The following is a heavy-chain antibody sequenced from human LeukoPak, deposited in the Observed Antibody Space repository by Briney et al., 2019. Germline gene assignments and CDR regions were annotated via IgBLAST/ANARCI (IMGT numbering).Heavy chain of an antibody. CDR1: GFTFSSYA. D-gene: IGHD2-15*01. Sequence: GGSLRLSCAASGFTFSSYAMSWVRQAPGKGLEWVSAISGSGGSTYYADSVKGRFTISRDNSKNTLYLQMNSLRAEDTAVYYCAKDMEGVGVVTYGHDYWGQGTLVTVSS. CDR2: ISGSGGST. J-gene: IGHJ4*02. V-gene: IGHV3-23*01. CDR3: AKDMEGVGVVTYGHDY.